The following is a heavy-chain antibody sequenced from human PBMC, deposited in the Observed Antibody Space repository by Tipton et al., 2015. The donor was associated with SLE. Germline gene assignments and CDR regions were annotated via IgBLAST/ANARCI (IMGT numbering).Heavy chain of an antibody. V-gene: IGHV4-61*02. CDR3: AREWSGDYSCDY. CDR1: GGSISSSIYF. D-gene: IGHD3-3*01. J-gene: IGHJ4*02. Sequence: TLSLTCTVSGGSISSSIYFWGWIRQPPGKGLEWIGRVFTTGSTDYSPSLRTRITISLDTSKNQFSLKLSSGTAADTAMYYCAREWSGDYSCDYWGQGVLVTVSS. CDR2: VFTTGST.